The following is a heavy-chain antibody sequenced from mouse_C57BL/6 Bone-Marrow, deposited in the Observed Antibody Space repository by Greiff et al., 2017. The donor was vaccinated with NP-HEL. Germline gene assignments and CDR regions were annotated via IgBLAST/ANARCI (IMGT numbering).Heavy chain of an antibody. D-gene: IGHD1-1*01. V-gene: IGHV1-55*01. CDR3: ARFITTEWYFDV. Sequence: QVQLKQPGAELVKPGASVKMSCKASGYTFTSYWITWVKQRPGQGLEWIGDIYPGSRSTNYNEKFKSKATLTVDTSSSTAYMQLSSLTSEDSAVYYCARFITTEWYFDVWGTGTTVTVSS. CDR1: GYTFTSYW. J-gene: IGHJ1*03. CDR2: IYPGSRST.